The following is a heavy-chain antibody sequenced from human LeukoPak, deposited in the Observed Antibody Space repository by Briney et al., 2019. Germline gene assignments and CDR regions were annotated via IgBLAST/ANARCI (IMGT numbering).Heavy chain of an antibody. V-gene: IGHV3-43*01. J-gene: IGHJ4*02. D-gene: IGHD2-21*02. CDR2: INRRGHT. CDR1: GFTFDRFT. Sequence: GGSLRLSCAASGFTFDRFTIHWVRQTPGKGLEWVSLINRRGHTFYADSVKGRFTISRDNSRNSVFLQMNSLRPEDTALYHCEKEVDCPSDCLFFHSWGQGTLVTVSS. CDR3: EKEVDCPSDCLFFHS.